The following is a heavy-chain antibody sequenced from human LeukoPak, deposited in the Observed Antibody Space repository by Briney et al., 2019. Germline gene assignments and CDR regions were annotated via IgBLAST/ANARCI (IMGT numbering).Heavy chain of an antibody. Sequence: ASVKVSCKASGYTFTGYYMHWVRQAPGQGLEWMGWINPNSGGTNYAQKLQGRVTMTTDTSTSTAYMELRSLRSDDTAVYYCARETSAYSSSYSAFDIWGQGTMVTVSS. V-gene: IGHV1-2*02. J-gene: IGHJ3*02. CDR1: GYTFTGYY. CDR2: INPNSGGT. D-gene: IGHD6-13*01. CDR3: ARETSAYSSSYSAFDI.